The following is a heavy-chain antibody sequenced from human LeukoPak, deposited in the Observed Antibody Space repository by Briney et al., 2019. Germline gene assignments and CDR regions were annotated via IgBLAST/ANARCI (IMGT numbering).Heavy chain of an antibody. CDR2: IYYSGST. D-gene: IGHD3-22*01. CDR1: GGSISSYY. V-gene: IGHV4-59*01. CDR3: ARAGPTYYYDSSGYYRGIWFDP. J-gene: IGHJ5*02. Sequence: SETLSLTCTVSGGSISSYYWSWIRQPPGKGLEWIGYIYYSGSTNYNPSLKSRVTISVDTSKNQLSLKLSSVTAADTAVYYCARAGPTYYYDSSGYYRGIWFDPWGQGTLVTVSS.